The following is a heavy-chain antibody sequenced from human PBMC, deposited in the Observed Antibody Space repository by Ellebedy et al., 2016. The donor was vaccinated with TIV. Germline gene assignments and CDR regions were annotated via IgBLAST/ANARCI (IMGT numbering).Heavy chain of an antibody. J-gene: IGHJ4*02. Sequence: GESLKISXAASGFTFSSYAMSWVRQAPGKGLEWVSAISGSGGSTYYADSVKGRFTISRDNSKNTLYLQMNSLRAEDTAVYYCAKDQLGGYSGYRILEVDYWGQGTLVTVSS. CDR1: GFTFSSYA. D-gene: IGHD5-12*01. V-gene: IGHV3-23*01. CDR2: ISGSGGST. CDR3: AKDQLGGYSGYRILEVDY.